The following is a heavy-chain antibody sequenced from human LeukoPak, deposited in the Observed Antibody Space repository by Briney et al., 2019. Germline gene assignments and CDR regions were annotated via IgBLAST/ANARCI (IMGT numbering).Heavy chain of an antibody. CDR2: ISSSSSYI. V-gene: IGHV3-21*01. CDR3: ARDPGTAMVGDAFDI. Sequence: GGSLRLSCAASGFTFSSYSMNWARQAPGKGLEWVSSISSSSSYIYYADSVKGRFTISRDNAKNSLYLQMNGLRAEDTAVYYCARDPGTAMVGDAFDIWGQGTMVTVSS. J-gene: IGHJ3*02. D-gene: IGHD5-18*01. CDR1: GFTFSSYS.